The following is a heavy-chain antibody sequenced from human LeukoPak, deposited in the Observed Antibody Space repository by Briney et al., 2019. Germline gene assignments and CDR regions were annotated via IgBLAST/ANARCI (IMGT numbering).Heavy chain of an antibody. CDR1: GYTFTGYY. V-gene: IGHV1-2*02. CDR2: IDPKRGGT. Sequence: ASVKVSCEASGYTFTGYYMHWVRQAPGQGLEWMGWIDPKRGGTKYAQKFRGRVTMTRDTSMSAVYMELSSLRSDDTAVYYCARDVGHCSGGTCPTFDYWGQGTLVTVSS. D-gene: IGHD2-15*01. CDR3: ARDVGHCSGGTCPTFDY. J-gene: IGHJ4*02.